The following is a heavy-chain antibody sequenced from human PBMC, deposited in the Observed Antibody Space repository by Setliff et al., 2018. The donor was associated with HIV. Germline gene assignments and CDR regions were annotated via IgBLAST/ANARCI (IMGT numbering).Heavy chain of an antibody. V-gene: IGHV4-39*01. CDR1: GGSISGSSYY. CDR2: IYYSGST. J-gene: IGHJ5*02. CDR3: ARHVVVVITVPNWFDP. D-gene: IGHD3-22*01. Sequence: SETLSLTCTVSGGSISGSSYYWGWIRQPPGKGLEWIGSIYYSGSTYYNPSLKSRVTISVDTSKNQFSLKLSSVTAADTAVYYCARHVVVVITVPNWFDPWGQGTLVTVSS.